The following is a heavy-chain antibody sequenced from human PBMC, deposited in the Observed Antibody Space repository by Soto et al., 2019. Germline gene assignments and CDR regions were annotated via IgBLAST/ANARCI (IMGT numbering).Heavy chain of an antibody. J-gene: IGHJ4*02. CDR3: AHRRIGYSSGWDQAHFDF. Sequence: QITLKESGPTLVNPTQTLTLTCTFSGFSLSTNGVGVGWIRQPPGKALEWLAVIYWDDDKRYSPSLRSRLTITKDSSNNLVVLTMTNVDPVDTATYYCAHRRIGYSSGWDQAHFDFWGQGTLVTVSS. D-gene: IGHD6-19*01. CDR1: GFSLSTNGVG. V-gene: IGHV2-5*02. CDR2: IYWDDDK.